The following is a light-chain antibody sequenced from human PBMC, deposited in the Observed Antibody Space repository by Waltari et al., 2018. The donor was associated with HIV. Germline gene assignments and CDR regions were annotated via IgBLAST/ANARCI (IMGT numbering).Light chain of an antibody. CDR1: NIERKS. V-gene: IGLV3-21*04. CDR2: YDN. J-gene: IGLJ2*01. CDR3: QVWDSTSDHVL. Sequence: VLTQPPSVSVAPGKTATITCGGKNIERKSVHRYQQKPGQAPVLVIYYDNDRPSGIPERFSGSNSGDTATLTIRRVGDGDEADYYCQVWDSTSDHVLFGGGTKLTVL.